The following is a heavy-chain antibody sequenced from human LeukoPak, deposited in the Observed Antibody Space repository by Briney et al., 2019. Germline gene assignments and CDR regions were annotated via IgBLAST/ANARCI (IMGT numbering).Heavy chain of an antibody. J-gene: IGHJ5*02. Sequence: ASVKVSCKASGYTFTSYGISWVRQAPGQGLEWMGWISAYNGNTNYAQKLQGRVTMTRNTSISTAYMELSSLRSEDTAVYYCARGSWFGELLAGWFDPWGQGTLVTVSS. CDR3: ARGSWFGELLAGWFDP. V-gene: IGHV1-18*01. CDR1: GYTFTSYG. CDR2: ISAYNGNT. D-gene: IGHD3-10*01.